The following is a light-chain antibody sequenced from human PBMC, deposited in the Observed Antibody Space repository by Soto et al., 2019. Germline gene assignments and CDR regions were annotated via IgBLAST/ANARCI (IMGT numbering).Light chain of an antibody. CDR3: QHYNSYSEA. CDR2: AAS. J-gene: IGKJ1*01. V-gene: IGKV1-39*01. Sequence: QMPRSPSSLCACVWDILTITCRASQSISNSLNWYQQKPGKAPKLLIFAASSLQSGVPSTFSGTGSGTDFTLTISSLQPDDFATYYCQHYNSYSEAFGQGTKVDNK. CDR1: QSISNS.